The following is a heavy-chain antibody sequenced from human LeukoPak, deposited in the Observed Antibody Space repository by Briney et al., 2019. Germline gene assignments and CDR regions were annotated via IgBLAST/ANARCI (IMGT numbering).Heavy chain of an antibody. CDR1: GYTFTSYY. D-gene: IGHD2-2*01. J-gene: IGHJ4*02. Sequence: ASVKVSCKASGYTFTSYYMHWVRQAPGQGLEWMGIINPSGGSTSYAQKFQGRVTMTRDTSTSTVYMELGSLRSEDTAVYYCAGTKKGYQLLSLFDYWGQGTLVSVSS. CDR3: AGTKKGYQLLSLFDY. CDR2: INPSGGST. V-gene: IGHV1-46*03.